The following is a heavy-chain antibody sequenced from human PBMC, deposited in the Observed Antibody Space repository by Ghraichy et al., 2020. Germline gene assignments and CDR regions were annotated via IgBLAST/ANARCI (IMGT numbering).Heavy chain of an antibody. D-gene: IGHD2-2*01. V-gene: IGHV4-31*03. Sequence: SETLSLTCSVSGGPITSGGYYWSWVRQRPGKGLEWIGYIYFSGLAFYNPSLKSRLTMSVDTSKNQFSLKLSSLTAADTAVYYCTRIHIVVVPGAMALGEFDSWGQGTLVTVSS. J-gene: IGHJ4*02. CDR1: GGPITSGGYY. CDR2: IYFSGLA. CDR3: TRIHIVVVPGAMALGEFDS.